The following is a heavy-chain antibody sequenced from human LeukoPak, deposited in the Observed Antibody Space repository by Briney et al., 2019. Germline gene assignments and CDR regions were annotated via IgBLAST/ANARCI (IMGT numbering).Heavy chain of an antibody. CDR3: VKEDLLYSSGWYWFDP. D-gene: IGHD6-19*01. CDR2: ISSNGGST. V-gene: IGHV3-64D*06. Sequence: GRSLRLSCSASGFTFSSYAMHWVRQAPGKGLEYVSAISSNGGSTYYADSVKGRFTISRDNSKNTLYLQMSSLRAEDTAVYYCVKEDLLYSSGWYWFDPWGQGTLVTVSS. CDR1: GFTFSSYA. J-gene: IGHJ5*02.